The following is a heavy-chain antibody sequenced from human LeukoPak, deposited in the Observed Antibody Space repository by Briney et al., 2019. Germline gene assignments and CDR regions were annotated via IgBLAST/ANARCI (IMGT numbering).Heavy chain of an antibody. CDR3: ARAGYCSATSCHWVPLV. CDR2: ISYSGST. Sequence: PSETLSLTCTVSGGPISSYYWIWIRQPPGRGLEWMGYISYSGSTNYNPSLKSRVTISVDTSKNQFSLKLSSVTAADTAVYYCARAGYCSATSCHWVPLVWGQGTTVTVSS. J-gene: IGHJ6*02. V-gene: IGHV4-59*01. CDR1: GGPISSYY. D-gene: IGHD2-2*03.